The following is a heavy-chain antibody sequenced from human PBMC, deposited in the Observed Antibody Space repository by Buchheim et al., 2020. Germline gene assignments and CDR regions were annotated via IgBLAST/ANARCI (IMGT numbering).Heavy chain of an antibody. CDR1: GYTFTSYD. Sequence: QVQLVQSGAEVKKPGASVKVSCKASGYTFTSYDINWVRQATGQGLEWMGWMNPNSGNTGYAQKFQGRVTMTRNTSISTAYMELSSVRSEDTAVYYCARGGPYYDFWSGYYTNYYYYGMDVWGQGTT. J-gene: IGHJ6*02. CDR2: MNPNSGNT. CDR3: ARGGPYYDFWSGYYTNYYYYGMDV. V-gene: IGHV1-8*01. D-gene: IGHD3-3*01.